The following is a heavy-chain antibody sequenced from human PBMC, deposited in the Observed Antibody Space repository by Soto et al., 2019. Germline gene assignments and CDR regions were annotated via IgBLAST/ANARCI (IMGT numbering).Heavy chain of an antibody. CDR2: ISVYNGNT. CDR1: GYTFTSYG. J-gene: IGHJ4*02. CDR3: ASGWFGEFVYYFDY. V-gene: IGHV1-18*01. Sequence: QVQLVQSGAEVKKPGASVKVSCKASGYTFTSYGISWVRQAPGQGLEWMGWISVYNGNTNYAQKLQGRVTMTTDTATSTAYMELRSMRSDDTAVYYCASGWFGEFVYYFDYWGQGTLFTVSS. D-gene: IGHD3-10*01.